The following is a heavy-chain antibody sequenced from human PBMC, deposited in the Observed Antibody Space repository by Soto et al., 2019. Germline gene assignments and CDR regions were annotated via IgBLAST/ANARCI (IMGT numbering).Heavy chain of an antibody. J-gene: IGHJ4*02. V-gene: IGHV3-48*01. CDR2: ISSSSSTI. Sequence: EVQLVESGGGLVQPGGSLRLSCAASGFTFSSYSMNWVRQAPGKGLEWVSYISSSSSTIYYADSVKGRFTISRDKAKNSLNLQMNSLRAEDTAVYYFARVRYGSGSSDFDYWGQGTLVTVSS. CDR1: GFTFSSYS. CDR3: ARVRYGSGSSDFDY. D-gene: IGHD3-10*01.